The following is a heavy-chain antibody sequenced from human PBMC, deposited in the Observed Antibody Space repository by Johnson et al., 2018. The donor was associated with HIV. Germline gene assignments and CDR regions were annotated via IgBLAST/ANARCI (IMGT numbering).Heavy chain of an antibody. CDR2: TRNKANSYTT. CDR1: GFTFSSYA. CDR3: ARGLSLCTFDNAFDI. V-gene: IGHV3-72*01. Sequence: VQLVESGGGVVQPGRSLRLSCAASGFTFSSYAMSWVRQAPGKGLEWVGRTRNKANSYTTEYAASVKGRFTISRDDSKTSLYLQMNSLRAEDTAVYYCARGLSLCTFDNAFDIWGQGTMVTVSS. D-gene: IGHD2/OR15-2a*01. J-gene: IGHJ3*02.